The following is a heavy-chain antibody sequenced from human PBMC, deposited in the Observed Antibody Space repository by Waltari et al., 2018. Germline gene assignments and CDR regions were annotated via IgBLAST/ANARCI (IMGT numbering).Heavy chain of an antibody. Sequence: QVQLQASGPGLVKPSETLSLTCTVSGGSINNYYWSWIRQPPGKGLEWIGYIYYSGSTNYNPSLKSRVTVSIDTSKNQFSLKLSSVTAADTAVYYCARVSSFRFSGGMDVWGQGTTVTVSS. V-gene: IGHV4-59*01. J-gene: IGHJ6*02. CDR3: ARVSSFRFSGGMDV. D-gene: IGHD3-3*01. CDR2: IYYSGST. CDR1: GGSINNYY.